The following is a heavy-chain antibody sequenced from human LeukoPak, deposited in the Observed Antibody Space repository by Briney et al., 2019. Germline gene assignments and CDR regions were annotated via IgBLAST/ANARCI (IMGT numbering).Heavy chain of an antibody. D-gene: IGHD3-16*01. CDR2: INHSGST. V-gene: IGHV4-39*07. Sequence: PSETLSLTCTVSGGSISSSSYYWSWIRQPPGKGLEWIGEINHSGSTNYNPSLKSRVTISVDTSKNQFSLKLSSVTAADTAVYYCARPPLWGRYFDYWGQGTLVTVSS. J-gene: IGHJ4*02. CDR3: ARPPLWGRYFDY. CDR1: GGSISSSSYY.